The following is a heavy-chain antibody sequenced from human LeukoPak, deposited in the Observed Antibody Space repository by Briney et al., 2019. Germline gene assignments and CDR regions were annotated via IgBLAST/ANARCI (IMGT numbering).Heavy chain of an antibody. CDR2: IYWDDDK. CDR1: GFSLSTSGVG. Sequence: SGPTLVKPTQTPTLTCTFSGFSLSTSGVGVGWIRQPPGKALEWLVLIYWDDDKRYSPSLKSRLTITKDTSKNQVVLTMTNMDPVDTATYYCAHRRLLDSGSYDGRLDYWGQGTLVTVSS. D-gene: IGHD1-26*01. CDR3: AHRRLLDSGSYDGRLDY. J-gene: IGHJ4*02. V-gene: IGHV2-5*02.